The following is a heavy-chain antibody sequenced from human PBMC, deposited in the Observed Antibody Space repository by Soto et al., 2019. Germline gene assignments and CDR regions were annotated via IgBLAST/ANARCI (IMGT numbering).Heavy chain of an antibody. Sequence: EVQLVESGGGLVKPGGSLRLSCAASGFTFSNAWMNWVRQAPGKGLEWVGRIKTKTDGGTTDYAAPVKGRFTISRDDSKNTLYLKMNSLRAEDTAVYYCAKDGGITMVRGVRRDWFDPWGQGTLVTVSS. V-gene: IGHV3-15*01. J-gene: IGHJ5*02. CDR3: AKDGGITMVRGVRRDWFDP. D-gene: IGHD3-10*01. CDR1: GFTFSNAW. CDR2: IKTKTDGGTT.